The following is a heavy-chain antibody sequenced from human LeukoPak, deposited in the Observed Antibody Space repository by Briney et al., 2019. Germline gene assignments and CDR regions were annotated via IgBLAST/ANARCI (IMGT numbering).Heavy chain of an antibody. D-gene: IGHD4-11*01. V-gene: IGHV4-39*02. CDR2: IYSGGET. CDR3: VRDYSNFVQGD. J-gene: IGHJ4*02. Sequence: SETLSLTCTVSGDSISSSHYCWGWIRQSPGKGLEWIGSIYSGGETHYNPSLNSRVTIFLDTSKNRFSLNLISVTATDTAVYYCVRDYSNFVQGDWGQGTLVTVSS. CDR1: GDSISSSHYC.